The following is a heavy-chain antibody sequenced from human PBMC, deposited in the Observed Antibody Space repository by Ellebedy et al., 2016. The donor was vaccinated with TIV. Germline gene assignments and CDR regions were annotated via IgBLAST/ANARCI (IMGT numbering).Heavy chain of an antibody. V-gene: IGHV3-9*01. CDR2: ISWNSGSI. CDR3: AKASGLWFGESLLPPDY. D-gene: IGHD3-10*01. Sequence: SLKISCAASGFTFDDYAMHWVRQAPGKGLEWVSGISWNSGSIGYADSVKGRFTISRDNAKNSLYLQMNSLRAEDTALYYCAKASGLWFGESLLPPDYWGQGTLVTVSS. CDR1: GFTFDDYA. J-gene: IGHJ4*02.